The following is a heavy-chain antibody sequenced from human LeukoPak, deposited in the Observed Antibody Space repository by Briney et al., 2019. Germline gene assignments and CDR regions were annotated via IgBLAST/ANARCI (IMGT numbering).Heavy chain of an antibody. J-gene: IGHJ6*03. V-gene: IGHV5-51*01. D-gene: IGHD6-6*01. Sequence: GESLKISCKGSGYSFTSYWIGWVRQMPGKGLEWMGIIYPGDSDTRYSPSFQGQVTISADKSISTAYLQSSSLKASDTAMYYCARVPYIAARRDYYMDVWGKGTTVTVSS. CDR2: IYPGDSDT. CDR3: ARVPYIAARRDYYMDV. CDR1: GYSFTSYW.